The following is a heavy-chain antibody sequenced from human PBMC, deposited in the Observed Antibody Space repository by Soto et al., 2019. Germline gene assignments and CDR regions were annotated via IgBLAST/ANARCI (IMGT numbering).Heavy chain of an antibody. Sequence: SVKVACKASGAPFSSSALSWVRQAPGQGLEWMGGIIPIFGTANYAQKFQGRVTITADESTSTAYMELSSLRSEDTAVYYCARASGYCSGGSCYELRYYYYYGMDVWGQGTTVTVSS. J-gene: IGHJ6*02. CDR1: GAPFSSSA. CDR2: IIPIFGTA. D-gene: IGHD2-15*01. CDR3: ARASGYCSGGSCYELRYYYYYGMDV. V-gene: IGHV1-69*13.